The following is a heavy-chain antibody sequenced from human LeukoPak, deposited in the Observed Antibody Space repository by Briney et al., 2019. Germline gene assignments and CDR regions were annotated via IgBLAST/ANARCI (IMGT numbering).Heavy chain of an antibody. D-gene: IGHD3-22*01. CDR3: AKDLYYYDSSGYYYGGEDY. Sequence: GGSLRLSCAVSGLTFSSYGMHWVRQAPGKGLEWVAVISYDGSNRYYADTVKGRFTISRDNSKNTLYLQMNSLRAEDTAVYYCAKDLYYYDSSGYYYGGEDYWGQGTLVTVSS. V-gene: IGHV3-30*18. J-gene: IGHJ4*02. CDR2: ISYDGSNR. CDR1: GLTFSSYG.